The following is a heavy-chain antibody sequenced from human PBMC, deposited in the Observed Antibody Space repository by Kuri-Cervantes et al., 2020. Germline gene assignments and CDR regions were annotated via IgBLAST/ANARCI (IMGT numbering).Heavy chain of an antibody. CDR2: ISYDGRNK. Sequence: GGSLRLSCAASGFTFSSYAMHWVRKAPGKGLQCVAVISYDGRNKYYADSVKGRFTISRDNAKNSLYLQMNSLRAEDTAVYYCASDPGYQVMYPEGYFDYWGQGALVTVSS. CDR1: GFTFSSYA. J-gene: IGHJ4*02. D-gene: IGHD2-8*02. V-gene: IGHV3-30*04. CDR3: ASDPGYQVMYPEGYFDY.